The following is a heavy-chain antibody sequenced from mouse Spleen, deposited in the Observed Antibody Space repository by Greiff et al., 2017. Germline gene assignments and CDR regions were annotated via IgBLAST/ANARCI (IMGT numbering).Heavy chain of an antibody. V-gene: IGHV5-12-1*01. Sequence: EVQRVESGGGLVKLGGSLKLSCAASGFTFSSYYMSWVRQTPEKRLEWVATISSGGGSTYYPDSVKGRFTISRDNAKNTLYLQMSSLNSEDTAVYYCARDGNYNYFDYWGQGTTLTVSS. CDR3: ARDGNYNYFDY. D-gene: IGHD2-1*01. J-gene: IGHJ2*01. CDR2: ISSGGGST. CDR1: GFTFSSYY.